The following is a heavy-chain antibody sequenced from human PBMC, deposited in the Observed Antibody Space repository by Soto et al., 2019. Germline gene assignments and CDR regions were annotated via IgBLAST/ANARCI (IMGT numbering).Heavy chain of an antibody. D-gene: IGHD6-6*01. CDR2: IYYSGST. Sequence: SETLSLTCTVSGGSISSGDYYWSWIRQPPGKGLEWIGYIYYSGSTYYNPSLKSRVTISVDTPKNQFSLKLSSVTAADTAVYYCARVLAAQDLYYYYYGMDVWGQGTTVTVSS. CDR1: GGSISSGDYY. J-gene: IGHJ6*02. V-gene: IGHV4-30-4*01. CDR3: ARVLAAQDLYYYYYGMDV.